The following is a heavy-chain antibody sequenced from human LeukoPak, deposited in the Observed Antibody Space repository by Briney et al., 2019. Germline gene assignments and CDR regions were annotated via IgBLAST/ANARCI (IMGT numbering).Heavy chain of an antibody. CDR2: VYPGGST. V-gene: IGHV3-53*04. CDR1: GFTVSSNY. J-gene: IGHJ4*02. D-gene: IGHD6-13*01. Sequence: GGSLRLSCAASGFTVSSNYMSWVRQAPGKGLEWVSVVYPGGSTYYADSVKGRFTISRHNSENTLDLQMNSLRVEDTAVYYCARGPWAAAGGSIDGLDIWGQGTLVTVSS. CDR3: ARGPWAAAGGSIDGLDI.